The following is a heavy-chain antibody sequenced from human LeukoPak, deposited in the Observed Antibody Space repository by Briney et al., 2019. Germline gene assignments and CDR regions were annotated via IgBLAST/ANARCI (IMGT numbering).Heavy chain of an antibody. CDR2: INHSGST. CDR3: ARGLSDVY. CDR1: GFTFSNYA. Sequence: GSLRLSCAASGFTFSNYAMNWVRQAPGKGLEWIGEINHSGSTNYNPSLKSRVTISIDTSKNQFSLILSSVTAADTAVYYCARGLSDVYWGQGTLVTVSS. J-gene: IGHJ4*02. V-gene: IGHV4-34*01.